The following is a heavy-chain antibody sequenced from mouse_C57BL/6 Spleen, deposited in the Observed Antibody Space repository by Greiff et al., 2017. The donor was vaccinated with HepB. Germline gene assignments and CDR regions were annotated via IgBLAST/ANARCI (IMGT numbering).Heavy chain of an antibody. CDR2: ISSGGDYI. J-gene: IGHJ4*01. V-gene: IGHV5-9-1*02. CDR1: GFTFSSYA. Sequence: EVMLVESGEGLVKPGGSLKLSCAASGFTFSSYAMSWVSQTPEKRLEWVAYISSGGDYIYYADTVKGRFTISRDTARNNLYLQMSILKSAATAVYYCTRDSPNYYCSSYEEGYYAMDYWGQGTSVTVSS. D-gene: IGHD1-1*01. CDR3: TRDSPNYYCSSYEEGYYAMDY.